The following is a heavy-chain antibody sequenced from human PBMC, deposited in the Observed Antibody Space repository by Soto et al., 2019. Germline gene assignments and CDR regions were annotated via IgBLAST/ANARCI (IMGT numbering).Heavy chain of an antibody. J-gene: IGHJ4*02. D-gene: IGHD6-6*01. CDR3: ARASRHYSISDKFDY. Sequence: SETLSLTCTVSGGSISSSSYYWGWIRQPPGKGLEWIGSIFYSGSTYYNPSLKSRVTISVDTSKNQFSLKLSSVTAADTAVYYCARASRHYSISDKFDYWGQGTLVTVSS. V-gene: IGHV4-39*07. CDR1: GGSISSSSYY. CDR2: IFYSGST.